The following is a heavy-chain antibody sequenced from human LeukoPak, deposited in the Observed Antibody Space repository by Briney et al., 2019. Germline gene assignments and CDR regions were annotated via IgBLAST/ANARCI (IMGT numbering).Heavy chain of an antibody. V-gene: IGHV3-53*01. Sequence: GGSLRLSCTVSGFTVSSNSMSWVRQAPGKGLEWVSFIYSGGSTQYSDSVKGRFTISRDNSKNTLYLQMNSLRAEDTAVYYCARRAGDYSHPYDYWGQGTLVTVSS. J-gene: IGHJ4*02. CDR2: IYSGGST. CDR1: GFTVSSNS. D-gene: IGHD3-22*01. CDR3: ARRAGDYSHPYDY.